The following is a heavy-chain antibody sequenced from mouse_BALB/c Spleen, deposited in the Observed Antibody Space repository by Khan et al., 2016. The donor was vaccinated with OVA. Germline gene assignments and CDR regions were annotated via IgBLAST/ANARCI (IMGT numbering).Heavy chain of an antibody. Sequence: QVQLQQSGAELAKPGASVKMSCKASGYTFINYWILWVKQRPGQGLEWIGYINPSTGYTEYNQNFKDKATLTADKSSSTAYMQLSSLTSEDSAVYYSARRGLRGDFDDWGQGTTLTVSS. V-gene: IGHV1-7*01. J-gene: IGHJ2*01. CDR3: ARRGLRGDFDD. CDR2: INPSTGYT. CDR1: GYTFINYW. D-gene: IGHD1-1*01.